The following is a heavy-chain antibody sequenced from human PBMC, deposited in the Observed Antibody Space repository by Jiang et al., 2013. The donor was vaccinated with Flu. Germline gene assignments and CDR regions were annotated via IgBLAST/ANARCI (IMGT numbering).Heavy chain of an antibody. CDR2: ISSSSSYI. CDR3: AREGGGYSYGLAFGY. J-gene: IGHJ4*02. Sequence: VSSISSSSSYIYYADSVKGRFTISRDNAKNSLYLQMNSLRAEDTAVYYCAREGGGYSYGLAFGYWGQGTLVTVSS. D-gene: IGHD5-18*01. V-gene: IGHV3-21*01.